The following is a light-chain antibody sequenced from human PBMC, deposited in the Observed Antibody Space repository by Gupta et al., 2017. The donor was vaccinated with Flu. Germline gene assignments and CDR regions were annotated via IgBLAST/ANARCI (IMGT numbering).Light chain of an antibody. J-gene: IGKJ4*01. CDR2: DAA. CDR1: QRVRSY. V-gene: IGKV3-11*01. CDR3: QQHSNWPALT. Sequence: ATLFLSPGERATRSCRASQRVRSYLAWYKQKPGQAPRLLIYDAANRDTGIPARFSGSGVGTDLTLTISSREQEDFAGYYCQQHSNWPALTFGGGTKVEIK.